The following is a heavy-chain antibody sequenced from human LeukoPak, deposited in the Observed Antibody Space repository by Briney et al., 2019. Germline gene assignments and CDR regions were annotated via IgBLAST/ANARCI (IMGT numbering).Heavy chain of an antibody. V-gene: IGHV4-59*01. D-gene: IGHD2-15*01. CDR1: GGSISSYY. CDR2: IYYSGST. J-gene: IGHJ4*02. CDR3: ARWDCSGGSCYFDY. Sequence: SETLSLTCTVSGGSISSYYWSWIRQPPGKGLEWIGYIYYSGSTNYNPSLKSRVTISVDTSKNQFSLKLSSVTAADTAVYYGARWDCSGGSCYFDYWGQGTLVTVSS.